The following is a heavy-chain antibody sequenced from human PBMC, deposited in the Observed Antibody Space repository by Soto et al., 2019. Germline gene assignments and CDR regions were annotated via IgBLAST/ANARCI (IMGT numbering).Heavy chain of an antibody. CDR1: GGSISSGDYY. D-gene: IGHD5-12*01. CDR3: ARGGQWLRLRNYFDY. V-gene: IGHV4-30-4*01. CDR2: IYYSGST. Sequence: PSETLSLTCTVSGGSISSGDYYWSWIRQPPGKGLEWIGYIYYSGSTYYNPSLKSRVTISVDTSKNQFSLKLSSVTAADTAVYYCARGGQWLRLRNYFDYWGQGTLVTVSS. J-gene: IGHJ4*02.